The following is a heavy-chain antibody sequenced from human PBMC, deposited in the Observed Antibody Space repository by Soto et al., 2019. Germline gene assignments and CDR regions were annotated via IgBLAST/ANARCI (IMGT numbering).Heavy chain of an antibody. D-gene: IGHD3-22*01. J-gene: IGHJ4*02. CDR3: ARLHYDSSGYYYAFDY. V-gene: IGHV1-69*06. Sequence: SVKVSCKASGGTFSSYAISWVRQAPGQGLEWMGGIIPIFGTANYAQKFQGRVTITADKSTSTAYMELSSLRSEDTAVYYCARLHYDSSGYYYAFDYLGQGTLVSVS. CDR2: IIPIFGTA. CDR1: GGTFSSYA.